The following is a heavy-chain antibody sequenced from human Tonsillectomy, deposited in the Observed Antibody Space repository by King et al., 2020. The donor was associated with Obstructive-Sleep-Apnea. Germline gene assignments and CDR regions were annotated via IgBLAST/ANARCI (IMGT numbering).Heavy chain of an antibody. Sequence: VQLQESGPGLVKPSGTLSLTCAVSGGSISSSNWWSWVRRPPGKGLEWIGEIYHSGSTNYSPSLKSRVPISVDKSKNQFSLKLSCGTAPDTAVYYCARDRRGLSSTTPHPSYYYYGMDVWGQGTTVTVSS. V-gene: IGHV4-4*02. D-gene: IGHD2-2*01. J-gene: IGHJ6*02. CDR1: GGSISSSNW. CDR3: ARDRRGLSSTTPHPSYYYYGMDV. CDR2: IYHSGST.